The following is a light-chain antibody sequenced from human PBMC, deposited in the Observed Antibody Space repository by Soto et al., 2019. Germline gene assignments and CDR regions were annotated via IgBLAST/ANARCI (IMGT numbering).Light chain of an antibody. CDR1: QGIRHW. CDR2: ATS. Sequence: DIQMTQSPSSVSASLGDRATIXXRASQGIRHWLAGDQQKPGTAPQIXCDATSPLQTLGPSMFSGSGSVTDFTLTSSSLHPADFATYYCPQATRFTRTFGGGTNVEIK. CDR3: PQATRFTRT. V-gene: IGKV1-12*01. J-gene: IGKJ4*01.